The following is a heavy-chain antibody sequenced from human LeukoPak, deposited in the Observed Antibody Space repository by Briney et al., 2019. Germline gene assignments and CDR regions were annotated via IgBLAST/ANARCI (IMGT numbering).Heavy chain of an antibody. V-gene: IGHV1-2*02. CDR1: GDTFSFYA. J-gene: IGHJ4*02. CDR2: INPNSGGT. CDR3: ARSSGSYSWDYFDY. Sequence: ASVKVSCKAYGDTFSFYALSWVRQAPGQGLEWMGWINPNSGGTNYAQKFQGRVTMTRDTSISTAYMELSSLRSDDTAVYYCARSSGSYSWDYFDYWGQGTLVTVSS. D-gene: IGHD1-26*01.